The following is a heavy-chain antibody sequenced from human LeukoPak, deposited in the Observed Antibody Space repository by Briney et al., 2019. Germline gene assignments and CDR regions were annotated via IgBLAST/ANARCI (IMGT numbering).Heavy chain of an antibody. V-gene: IGHV1-69*04. CDR3: ALSIVVVVAATGDYYYYGMDV. Sequence: ASVTVSCKASGGTFSSYAISWVRQAPGQGLEWMGRIIPILGIANYAQKFQGRVTITADKSTSTAYMELSSLRSEDTAVYYCALSIVVVVAATGDYYYYGMDVWGQGTTVTVSS. D-gene: IGHD2-15*01. J-gene: IGHJ6*02. CDR1: GGTFSSYA. CDR2: IIPILGIA.